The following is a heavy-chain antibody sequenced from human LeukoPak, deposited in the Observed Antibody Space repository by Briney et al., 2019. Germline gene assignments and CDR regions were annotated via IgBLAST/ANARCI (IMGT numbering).Heavy chain of an antibody. V-gene: IGHV3-48*01. CDR2: ISSSSSTI. J-gene: IGHJ4*02. CDR1: GFTFSSYG. CDR3: ARVPLKYYYGSGSEYYFDY. D-gene: IGHD3-10*01. Sequence: GGSLRLPCAASGFTFSSYGMHWVRQAPGKGLEWVSYISSSSSTIYYADSVKGRFTISRDNAKNSLYLQMNSLRAEDTAVYYCARVPLKYYYGSGSEYYFDYWGQGTLVTVSS.